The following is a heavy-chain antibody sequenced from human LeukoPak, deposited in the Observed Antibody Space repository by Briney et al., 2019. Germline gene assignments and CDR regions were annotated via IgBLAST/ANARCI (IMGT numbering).Heavy chain of an antibody. V-gene: IGHV4-39*02. J-gene: IGHJ4*02. Sequence: PSETLSLTCTVSGGSISSSSYYWGWIRQPPGKGLEWIGSIYYSGSTYYNPSLKSRVTISVDTSKNQFSLKLSSVTAADTAVYYCAREQLVRRRLDSFDYWGQGTLVTVSS. D-gene: IGHD6-13*01. CDR1: GGSISSSSYY. CDR2: IYYSGST. CDR3: AREQLVRRRLDSFDY.